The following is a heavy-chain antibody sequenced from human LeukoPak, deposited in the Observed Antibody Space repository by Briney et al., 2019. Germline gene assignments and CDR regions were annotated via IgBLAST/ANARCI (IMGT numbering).Heavy chain of an antibody. CDR2: ISGSGGST. CDR3: ARGARYYYYMDV. CDR1: GFTFSSYS. J-gene: IGHJ6*03. Sequence: PGGSLRLSCAASGFTFSSYSMTWVRQAPGKGLEWVSSISGSGGSTYYAGSVKGRFTISRDNSKNTLYLQMNSLRAEDTAVYYCARGARYYYYMDVWGKGTTVTVSS. D-gene: IGHD6-6*01. V-gene: IGHV3-23*01.